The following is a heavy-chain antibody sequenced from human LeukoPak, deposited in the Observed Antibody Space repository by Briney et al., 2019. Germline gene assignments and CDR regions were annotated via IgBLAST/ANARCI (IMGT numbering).Heavy chain of an antibody. Sequence: GASVKVSCKASGYTFTTYSITWVRQAPGQGLEWMGWISGANGDTNYAEKFQGRITMTTDSSTSTAYMDLRNLTPDDTGLYYCARLWADTAYWGQGTLVTVSS. CDR3: ARLWADTAY. J-gene: IGHJ4*02. V-gene: IGHV1-18*01. CDR2: ISGANGDT. CDR1: GYTFTTYS. D-gene: IGHD1-26*01.